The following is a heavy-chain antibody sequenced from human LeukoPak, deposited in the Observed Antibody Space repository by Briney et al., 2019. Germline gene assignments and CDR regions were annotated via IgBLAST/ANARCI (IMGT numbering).Heavy chain of an antibody. CDR3: ARMTPPNDFWSGNQGWFDP. D-gene: IGHD3-3*01. CDR2: VYYSGST. V-gene: IGHV4-59*01. CDR1: AGSISSYY. J-gene: IGHJ5*02. Sequence: SETLSLTCTVSAGSISSYYWSWIRQPPGKGLEWIGYVYYSGSTNYNPSLKSRATISVDTSKTHFSLRLSSVTAADTAVYYCARMTPPNDFWSGNQGWFDPWGQGILVTVPS.